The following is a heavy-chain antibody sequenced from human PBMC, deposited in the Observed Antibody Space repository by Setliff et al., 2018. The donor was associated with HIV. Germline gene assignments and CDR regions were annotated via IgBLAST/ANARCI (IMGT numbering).Heavy chain of an antibody. CDR2: ISSEGTTT. Sequence: GGSLRLSCAASGFTFSNHGMHWVRQAPGKGLEWVSRISSEGTTTYYADSVRGRFTISRDNTKNTLYLQMSSLTVDDTAVYYCGREYYGLMTGYYLDYWGQGTQVTVSS. CDR1: GFTFSNHG. CDR3: GREYYGLMTGYYLDY. D-gene: IGHD3-9*01. J-gene: IGHJ4*02. V-gene: IGHV3-74*01.